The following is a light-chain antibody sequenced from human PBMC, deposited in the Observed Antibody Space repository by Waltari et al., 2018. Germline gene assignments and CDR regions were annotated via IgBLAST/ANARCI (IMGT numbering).Light chain of an antibody. CDR3: QQYDNSPPCT. CDR2: DAS. J-gene: IGKJ1*01. Sequence: EVVLTQSPATLSLSPGERATLSCGASQNVGRNFLAWYQQKPGLAPRLLIYDASSRATGVPDRFSGSGSGTDFTLTITRLEPEDFAVYYCQQYDNSPPCTFGPGTRVE. CDR1: QNVGRNF. V-gene: IGKV3D-20*01.